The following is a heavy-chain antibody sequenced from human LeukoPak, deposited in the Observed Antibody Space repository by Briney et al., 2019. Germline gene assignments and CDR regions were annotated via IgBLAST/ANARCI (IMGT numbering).Heavy chain of an antibody. V-gene: IGHV4-4*07. CDR3: ASGYISGWPDY. D-gene: IGHD6-25*01. J-gene: IGHJ4*02. CDR2: IYTSGST. CDR1: GGSISGYY. Sequence: SETLSLTCTVSGGSISGYYCSWIWQPAGKGLEWIGRIYTSGSTNYNPSLKSRVTMSVDTSKNQFSLKLSSVTAADTAVYYCASGYISGWPDYWGQGTLVTFSS.